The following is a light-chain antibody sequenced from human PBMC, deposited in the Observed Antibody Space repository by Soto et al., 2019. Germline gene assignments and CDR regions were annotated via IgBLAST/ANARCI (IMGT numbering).Light chain of an antibody. CDR2: NNS. Sequence: QSALTQPPSVSGAPGQRVTISCTGSSSNIGAGSDVHWYQQLPGTAPKLLIYNNSNRPSGVPDRFSGSKSGTSASLAITGLQAEDEADYYCQSYDSSLSGVVFGGGTQLTVL. J-gene: IGLJ2*01. CDR3: QSYDSSLSGVV. V-gene: IGLV1-40*01. CDR1: SSNIGAGSD.